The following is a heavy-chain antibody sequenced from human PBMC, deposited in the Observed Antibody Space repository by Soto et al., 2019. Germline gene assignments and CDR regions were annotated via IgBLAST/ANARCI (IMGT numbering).Heavy chain of an antibody. V-gene: IGHV3-30-3*01. J-gene: IGHJ4*02. CDR3: ARDGRAYSGQDSLDF. CDR2: ISFHGTNK. CDR1: GFTFSSYA. Sequence: AGGSLRLSCAASGFTFSSYAMHWVRQAPGEGLEWVAVISFHGTNKNYADSVKGRFTISRDNSNNTVFLEMNSLRPEDTAMYYCARDGRAYSGQDSLDFWGQGTPVTVSS. D-gene: IGHD5-12*01.